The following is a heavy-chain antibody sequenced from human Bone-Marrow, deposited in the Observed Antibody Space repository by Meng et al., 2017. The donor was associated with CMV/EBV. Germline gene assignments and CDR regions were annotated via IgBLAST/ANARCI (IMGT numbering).Heavy chain of an antibody. Sequence: GGSLRLSCAASGFTVSSNYMSWVRQAPGKGLEWVSVIYSGGSTYYADSVKGRFTISRDNSKNTLYLQMNSLRAEDTAVYYCASLREGGMDYYGMDVWGQGTTVTVCS. CDR1: GFTVSSNY. J-gene: IGHJ6*01. CDR2: IYSGGST. D-gene: IGHD3-16*01. CDR3: ASLREGGMDYYGMDV. V-gene: IGHV3-53*01.